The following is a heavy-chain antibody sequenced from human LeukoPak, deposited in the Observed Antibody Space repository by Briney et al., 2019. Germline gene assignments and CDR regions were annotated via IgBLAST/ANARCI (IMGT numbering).Heavy chain of an antibody. CDR2: IYHSGST. Sequence: SQTLSLTCAVSGGSISSGGYSWSWIRQPPGKGLEWIGNIYHSGSTYYNPSLKSRVTISVDRSKNQFSLKLSSVTAADTAVYYCARVGYYDSSGYPGAFDIWGQGTMVTVSS. V-gene: IGHV4-30-2*01. CDR1: GGSISSGGYS. J-gene: IGHJ3*02. CDR3: ARVGYYDSSGYPGAFDI. D-gene: IGHD3-22*01.